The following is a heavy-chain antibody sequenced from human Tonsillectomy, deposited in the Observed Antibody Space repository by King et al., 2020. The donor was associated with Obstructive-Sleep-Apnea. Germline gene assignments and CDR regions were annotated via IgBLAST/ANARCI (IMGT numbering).Heavy chain of an antibody. CDR2: IYYSGST. CDR1: GGSISSGGYY. V-gene: IGHV4-31*03. J-gene: IGHJ4*02. D-gene: IGHD2-21*01. Sequence: VQLQESGPGLVKPSQTLSLTCTVSGGSISSGGYYWSGIRQHPGKGLEWIGYIYYSGSTYSNPSLKSRVTISVDTSKHQFSLELSSVTAADTAVYYCASVALHPRGDYWGQGTLVTVSP. CDR3: ASVALHPRGDY.